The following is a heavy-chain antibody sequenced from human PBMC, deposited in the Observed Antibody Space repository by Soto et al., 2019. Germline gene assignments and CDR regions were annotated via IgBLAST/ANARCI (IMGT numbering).Heavy chain of an antibody. D-gene: IGHD6-19*01. J-gene: IGHJ6*02. CDR3: TVPRNAYSSACYSGRDV. CDR2: IYPGDSDT. CDR1: GYSFTSYW. Sequence: PGESLKISCKGSGYSFTSYWIGWVRQMPGKGLEWMGIIYPGDSDTRYSPSFQGQVTISADKSISTAYLQWSSLKASDTAMYYCTVPRNAYSSACYSGRDVWGQGTTVTASS. V-gene: IGHV5-51*01.